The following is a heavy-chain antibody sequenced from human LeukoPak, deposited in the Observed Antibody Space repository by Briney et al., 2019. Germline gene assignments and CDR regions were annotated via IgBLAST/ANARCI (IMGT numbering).Heavy chain of an antibody. D-gene: IGHD2-2*01. V-gene: IGHV3-72*01. CDR2: ARDKANSYTT. J-gene: IGHJ4*02. CDR1: GFTFSSYG. Sequence: GGSLRLSCAASGFTFSSYGMHWVRQAPGKGLEWVGRARDKANSYTTEYAASVKGRFTISRDDSKNSLCLQMNSLKTEDTAVYYCATLGYCSTTSCRDFDYWGQGTLVTVSS. CDR3: ATLGYCSTTSCRDFDY.